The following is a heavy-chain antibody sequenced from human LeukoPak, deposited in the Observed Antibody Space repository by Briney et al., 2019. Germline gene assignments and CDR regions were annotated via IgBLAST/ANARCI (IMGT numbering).Heavy chain of an antibody. V-gene: IGHV1-2*02. CDR1: GYTFTGYY. J-gene: IGHJ6*03. CDR3: ARDHGAMYYDFWSGYQKPPRYCYYMDV. CDR2: INPNSGGT. D-gene: IGHD3-3*01. Sequence: GASVKVSCKASGYTFTGYYMHWVRQAPGQGLEWMGWINPNSGGTKYAQKFQDRVTMTRDTSISTAYMELSRLRSDDTAVYYCARDHGAMYYDFWSGYQKPPRYCYYMDVWGKGTTVTVSS.